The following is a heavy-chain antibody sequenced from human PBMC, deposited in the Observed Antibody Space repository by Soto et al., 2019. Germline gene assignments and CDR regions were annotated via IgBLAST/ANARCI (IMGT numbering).Heavy chain of an antibody. CDR3: ATDALYGSGSYQVNY. D-gene: IGHD3-10*01. J-gene: IGHJ4*02. CDR2: IIPILGIA. V-gene: IGHV1-69*04. CDR1: GGTFSSYT. Sequence: SVKVSCKASGGTFSSYTISWVRQAPGQGLEWMGRIIPILGIANYAQKFQGRVTITADKSTSTAYMELSSLRSEDTAVYYCATDALYGSGSYQVNYWGQGTLVTVSS.